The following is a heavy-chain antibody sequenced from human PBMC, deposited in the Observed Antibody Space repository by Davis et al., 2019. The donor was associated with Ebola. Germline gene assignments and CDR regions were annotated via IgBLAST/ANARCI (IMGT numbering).Heavy chain of an antibody. CDR3: ARAGVNSYDSSGYYYDY. J-gene: IGHJ4*02. CDR2: ISSSSSTI. Sequence: GGSLRLSCAASGFTFTRYSMNWVRQAPGKGLEWVSYISSSSSTIYYADSVKGRFTISRDNAKNSLYLQMNSLRDKDTAVYFCARAGVNSYDSSGYYYDYWGQGTLVTVSS. V-gene: IGHV3-48*02. CDR1: GFTFTRYS. D-gene: IGHD3-22*01.